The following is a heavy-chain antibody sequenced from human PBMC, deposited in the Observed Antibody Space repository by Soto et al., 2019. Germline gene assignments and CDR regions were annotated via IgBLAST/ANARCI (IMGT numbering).Heavy chain of an antibody. V-gene: IGHV1-69*13. CDR3: ARSGCSGGSCYPPPDQFGP. CDR2: IIPIFGTA. Sequence: GASVKVSCKASGGTFSSYAISWVRQAPGQGLEWMGGIIPIFGTANYAQKFQGRVTITADESTSTAYMELSSLRPEDTAVYYCARSGCSGGSCYPPPDQFGPWGQGTLVTVSS. CDR1: GGTFSSYA. J-gene: IGHJ5*02. D-gene: IGHD2-15*01.